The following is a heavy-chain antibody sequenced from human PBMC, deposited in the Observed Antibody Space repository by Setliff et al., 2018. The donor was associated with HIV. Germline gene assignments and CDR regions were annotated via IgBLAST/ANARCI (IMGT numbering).Heavy chain of an antibody. CDR1: GYNFATYW. J-gene: IGHJ4*02. V-gene: IGHV5-51*01. D-gene: IGHD6-19*01. Sequence: PGESLKISCKGSGYNFATYWIAWVRQMPGKGLEWMGIIYPRDSDTRYRPSFQGQVTISADKSINTAYLQWSSLKVSDTAIYYCARVGPSGWYSDYWGQGTLVTVSS. CDR3: ARVGPSGWYSDY. CDR2: IYPRDSDT.